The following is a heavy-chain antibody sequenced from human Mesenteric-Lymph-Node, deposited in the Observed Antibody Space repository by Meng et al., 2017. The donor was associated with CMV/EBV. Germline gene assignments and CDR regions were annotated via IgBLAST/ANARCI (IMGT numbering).Heavy chain of an antibody. CDR3: ATPEALIHDYDDLLDY. D-gene: IGHD4-17*01. J-gene: IGHJ4*02. Sequence: SVKVSCKASGGTFSSYPITWVRQAPGQGLEWMGRFIPILDISTYAQKFQGRLTITADKSTSTVSLELSSLRSDDTAVYYCATPEALIHDYDDLLDYWGQGTLVTVSS. CDR1: GGTFSSYP. CDR2: FIPILDIS. V-gene: IGHV1-69*02.